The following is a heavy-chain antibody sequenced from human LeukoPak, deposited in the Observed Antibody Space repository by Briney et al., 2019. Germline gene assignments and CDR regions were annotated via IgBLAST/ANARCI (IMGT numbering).Heavy chain of an antibody. J-gene: IGHJ4*02. V-gene: IGHV1-18*01. Sequence: ASVTVSCKSSLYTFTSYGISWVRQAPGQRLEWMGWISTYKVNTNFLQSLQGRSTIPTDTSPIKAYMELRSLISDDTALYYCARGSGLVSNLFDYWGQGTLVTVSS. CDR2: ISTYKVNT. CDR3: ARGSGLVSNLFDY. D-gene: IGHD4-11*01. CDR1: LYTFTSYG.